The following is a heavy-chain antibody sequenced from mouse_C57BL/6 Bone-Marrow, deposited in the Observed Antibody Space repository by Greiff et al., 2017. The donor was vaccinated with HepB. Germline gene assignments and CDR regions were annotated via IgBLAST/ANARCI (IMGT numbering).Heavy chain of an antibody. CDR2: IYPGGGYT. J-gene: IGHJ3*01. CDR3: AIYYPGAWFAY. CDR1: GYTFTNYW. V-gene: IGHV1-63*01. Sequence: QVHVKQSGAELVRPGTSVKMSCKASGYTFTNYWIGWAKQRPGHGLEWIGDIYPGGGYTNYNEKFKGKATLTADKSSSTAYMQFSSLTSEDSAIYYCAIYYPGAWFAYWGQGTLVTVSA. D-gene: IGHD2-1*01.